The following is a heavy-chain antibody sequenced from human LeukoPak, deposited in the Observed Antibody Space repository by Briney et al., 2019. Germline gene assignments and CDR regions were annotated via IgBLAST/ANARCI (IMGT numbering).Heavy chain of an antibody. CDR2: MNPHSDNT. Sequence: ASVKVSCKASGYTFTSYDINWVRQATGQELEWMGWMNPHSDNTAYAQKFQGRVTMTKNTSISTAYMELSSLRSDDTAVYYCTRRANGRRYNWFDTWGQGTLVTVSS. J-gene: IGHJ5*02. V-gene: IGHV1-8*01. D-gene: IGHD2-8*01. CDR3: TRRANGRRYNWFDT. CDR1: GYTFTSYD.